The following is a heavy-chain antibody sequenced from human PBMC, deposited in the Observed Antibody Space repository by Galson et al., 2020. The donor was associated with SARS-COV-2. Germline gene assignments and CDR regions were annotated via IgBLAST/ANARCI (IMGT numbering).Heavy chain of an antibody. V-gene: IGHV3-23*01. CDR2: LSENGFST. J-gene: IGHJ1*01. CDR1: GFTFSIYA. CDR3: AKEGGSGWATDYFEH. D-gene: IGHD6-19*01. Sequence: GESLKISCAASGFTFSIYAMGWIRQAPGKGLEWVSLLSENGFSTYYADSVRGRFTISRDNSKNRPYLQMNSLRAEDTALYYCAKEGGSGWATDYFEHWGQGTLVTVSS.